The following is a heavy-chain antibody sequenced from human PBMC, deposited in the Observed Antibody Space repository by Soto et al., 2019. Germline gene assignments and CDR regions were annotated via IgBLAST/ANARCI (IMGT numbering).Heavy chain of an antibody. CDR1: GFTFDDFA. CDR3: AKGATVTTHYQYYGMDV. D-gene: IGHD4-17*01. CDR2: VNWDGDTT. V-gene: IGHV3-43D*04. Sequence: EVQLLESGGGLVQPGGSLRLSCAASGFTFDDFAMCWVRQVPGKGLEWISLVNWDGDTTFYADSVKGRFIISRDNSKNSVYLQMNSLRSDDSAIYYCAKGATVTTHYQYYGMDVWGRGTTVTVSS. J-gene: IGHJ6*02.